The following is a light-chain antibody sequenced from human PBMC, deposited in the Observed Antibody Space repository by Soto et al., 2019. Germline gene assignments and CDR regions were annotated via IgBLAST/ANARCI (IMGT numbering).Light chain of an antibody. J-gene: IGKJ1*01. V-gene: IGKV3-20*01. CDR1: QSVSSTY. Sequence: VVLTQSPGTMSLSPGERVTLSCRASQSVSSTYLVWYQQKNGQAPRVVIYGASVRATGIPDRFSGSGSGTDFNLTISRLEPEDFAVYYCQQYGSSPWTFGQGTKVDIK. CDR3: QQYGSSPWT. CDR2: GAS.